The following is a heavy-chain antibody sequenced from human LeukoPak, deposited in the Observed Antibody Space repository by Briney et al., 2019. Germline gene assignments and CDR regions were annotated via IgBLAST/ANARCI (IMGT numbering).Heavy chain of an antibody. D-gene: IGHD6-19*01. V-gene: IGHV3-7*01. Sequence: GGSLRLSCVASGFTFTSYWMSWVRQAPGKVLEWVANIKQDGSEKYYLDSLEGRFTISRDNAKNSVYLQINRLRAEDTAVYYCARRGTIAVPVFWFDPWGQGTLVIVSS. CDR3: ARRGTIAVPVFWFDP. J-gene: IGHJ5*02. CDR1: GFTFTSYW. CDR2: IKQDGSEK.